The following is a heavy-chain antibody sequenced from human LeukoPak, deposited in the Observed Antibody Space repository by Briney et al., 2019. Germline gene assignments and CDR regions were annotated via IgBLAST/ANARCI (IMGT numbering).Heavy chain of an antibody. CDR3: ARVTWYSDGSALPGMDY. CDR1: GFTFSNYA. CDR2: IWYDGSNK. V-gene: IGHV3-33*01. J-gene: IGHJ4*02. D-gene: IGHD1-14*01. Sequence: GGSLRLSCAASGFTFSNYAMHWVRQAPGKGLEWVAVIWYDGSNKYYADSVKGRFTISRDNSKNTLFLQMNSLRAEDTAVYYCARVTWYSDGSALPGMDYWGQGTLVTVSS.